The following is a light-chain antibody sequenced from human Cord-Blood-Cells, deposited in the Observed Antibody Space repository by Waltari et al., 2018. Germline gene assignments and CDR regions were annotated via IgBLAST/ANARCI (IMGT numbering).Light chain of an antibody. CDR3: SSYTSSSTYV. CDR2: DVS. J-gene: IGLJ1*01. CDR1: SRAAGGYTD. Sequence: QSALTQPASVSVSPGQPTTTSGTGTSRAAGGYTDVSWYQQHPGKAPKLMIYDVSNRPSGVSSRFAGSKSGNTASLTISGLQAEDEADYYCSSYTSSSTYVFGTGTKVTVL. V-gene: IGLV2-14*01.